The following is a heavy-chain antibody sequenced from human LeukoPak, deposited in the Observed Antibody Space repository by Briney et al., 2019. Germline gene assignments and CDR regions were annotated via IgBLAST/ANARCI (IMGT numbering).Heavy chain of an antibody. J-gene: IGHJ6*02. CDR3: ARDRYYGSGSYYYLLAICYYYGMDV. CDR2: IKQDGSEK. V-gene: IGHV3-7*05. D-gene: IGHD3-10*01. CDR1: GFTFSSYW. Sequence: PGGSLRLSCAASGFTFSSYWMSWVRQAPGKGLEWVAKIKQDGSEKYYVDSVKGRFTISRDTAKHSPYLQMNSQIAEHTSLTYCARDRYYGSGSYYYLLAICYYYGMDVWGQGTTVTVPS.